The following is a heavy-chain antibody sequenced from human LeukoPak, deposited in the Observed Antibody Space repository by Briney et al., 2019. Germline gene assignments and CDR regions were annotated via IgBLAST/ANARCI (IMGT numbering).Heavy chain of an antibody. CDR3: ATPEASRNEIPPNFDY. J-gene: IGHJ4*02. D-gene: IGHD6-25*01. Sequence: GGYLRLSCAASGFTFSSYAMSWVRQAPGKGLEWVSAISGSGGSTYYADSVKGRFTISRDNSKNTLYLQMNSLRAEDTAVYYCATPEASRNEIPPNFDYWGQGTLVTVSS. CDR2: ISGSGGST. CDR1: GFTFSSYA. V-gene: IGHV3-23*01.